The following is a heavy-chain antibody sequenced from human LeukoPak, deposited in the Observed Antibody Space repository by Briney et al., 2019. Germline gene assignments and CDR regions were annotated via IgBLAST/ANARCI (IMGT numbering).Heavy chain of an antibody. CDR3: ARVGASAYIYSRFEQRQKNYFDY. Sequence: GGSLRLSCAASGFTFDDYGMSWVRQAPGKGLEWVSGSSGSGGRTYYADSVKGRFSISRDNSKSTLYLQMNSLRVEDTAVYYCARVGASAYIYSRFEQRQKNYFDYWGQGTLVTVSS. CDR1: GFTFDDYG. D-gene: IGHD1-26*01. J-gene: IGHJ4*02. V-gene: IGHV3-23*01. CDR2: SSGSGGRT.